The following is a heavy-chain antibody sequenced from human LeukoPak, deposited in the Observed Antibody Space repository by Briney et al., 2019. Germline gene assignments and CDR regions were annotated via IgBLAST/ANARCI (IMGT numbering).Heavy chain of an antibody. V-gene: IGHV1-69*13. J-gene: IGHJ6*02. CDR2: IIPIFGTA. CDR1: GGTFSSYA. Sequence: GASVTVSCKASGGTFSSYAISWVRQAPGQGLEGMGGIIPIFGTANYAQKFQGRVTITADESTSTAYMELSSLRSEDTAVYYCAKKSGVAAAGHYYYGMDVWGQGTTVTVSS. D-gene: IGHD6-13*01. CDR3: AKKSGVAAAGHYYYGMDV.